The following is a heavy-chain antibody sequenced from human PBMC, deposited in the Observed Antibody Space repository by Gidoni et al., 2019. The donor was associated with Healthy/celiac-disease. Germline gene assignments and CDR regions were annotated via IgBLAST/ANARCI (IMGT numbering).Heavy chain of an antibody. J-gene: IGHJ4*02. CDR3: ARDLGLPRETMVRGVMGH. CDR2: INPNSGGT. CDR1: GYTFTGYY. V-gene: IGHV1-2*02. Sequence: QVQLVQSGAEVKKPGASVKVSCTASGYTFTGYYMHWVRQAPGQGLEWMGWINPNSGGTNYAQKFQGRVTMTRDTSISTAYMELSRLRSDDTAVYYCARDLGLPRETMVRGVMGHWGQGTLVTVSS. D-gene: IGHD3-10*01.